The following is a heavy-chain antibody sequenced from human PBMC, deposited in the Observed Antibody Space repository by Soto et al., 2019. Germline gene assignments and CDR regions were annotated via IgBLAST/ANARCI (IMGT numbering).Heavy chain of an antibody. D-gene: IGHD5-18*01. Sequence: SETLSLTCTVSGDSISSGDYYWSWIRQPPGQGLEWIGEVNYSGGTNYNPSLESRVIISLDTSKSQFSLRLNSMTAADTAVYFCARGRYSYGFDSWGQGTLVTVSS. J-gene: IGHJ4*02. V-gene: IGHV4-39*07. CDR1: GDSISSGDYY. CDR3: ARGRYSYGFDS. CDR2: VNYSGGT.